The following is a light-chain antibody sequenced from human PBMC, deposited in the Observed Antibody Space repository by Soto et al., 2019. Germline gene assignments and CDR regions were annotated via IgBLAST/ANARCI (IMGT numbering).Light chain of an antibody. CDR1: QSVNSSF. CDR2: GAS. J-gene: IGKJ2*01. CDR3: QQSGTSPFT. V-gene: IGKV3-20*01. Sequence: EVVLTQSPGTLSLSPGEGATLSCRASQSVNSSFFTWYQQKPGQAPRLLMYGASSRATGIPDRFSGSGSGTDFTLTISRLEPEDFAVYYCQQSGTSPFTFGQGTKLEIK.